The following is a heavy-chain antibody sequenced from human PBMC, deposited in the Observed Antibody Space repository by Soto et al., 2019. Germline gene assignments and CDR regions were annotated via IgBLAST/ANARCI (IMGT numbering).Heavy chain of an antibody. CDR2: ISGSGGST. CDR3: ARRSGNFDL. Sequence: EVQLLESGGGLVQPGGSLRLSCAASGFTFSSSAMSWVRQAPGKGLAWVSSISGSGGSTYSADSVKGRFTISRDNSKNTLYLQMNSLRAEDTAVYYCARRSGNFDLWGRGTLVTVSS. J-gene: IGHJ2*01. CDR1: GFTFSSSA. V-gene: IGHV3-23*01.